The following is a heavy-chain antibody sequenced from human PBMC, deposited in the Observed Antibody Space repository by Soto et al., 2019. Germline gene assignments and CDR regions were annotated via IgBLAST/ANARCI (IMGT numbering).Heavy chain of an antibody. CDR1: GYTFTSYG. V-gene: IGHV1-18*04. CDR2: ISAYNGNT. D-gene: IGHD3-3*01. J-gene: IGHJ6*02. Sequence: QVQLVQSGAEVKKPGASVKVSCKASGYTFTSYGISWVRQAPGQGLEWIGWISAYNGNTNYAQKLQDRVTMTTDTSTSTAYMELRSLRSDDTAVYYCAREAGRFLEWLDYYYYGMDVWGQGTTVTVSS. CDR3: AREAGRFLEWLDYYYYGMDV.